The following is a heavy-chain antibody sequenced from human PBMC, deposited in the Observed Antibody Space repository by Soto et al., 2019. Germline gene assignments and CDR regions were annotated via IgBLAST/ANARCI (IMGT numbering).Heavy chain of an antibody. Sequence: ASVKVSCKASGYTFTSYGISWVRQAPGQGLERMGWIGAYNGNTNYAQKLQGRVTMTTDTSTSTAYMELRSLRSDDTAVYYCARDLAAGNCDYWGQGTLVTVSS. CDR3: ARDLAAGNCDY. V-gene: IGHV1-18*01. D-gene: IGHD6-13*01. CDR2: IGAYNGNT. J-gene: IGHJ4*02. CDR1: GYTFTSYG.